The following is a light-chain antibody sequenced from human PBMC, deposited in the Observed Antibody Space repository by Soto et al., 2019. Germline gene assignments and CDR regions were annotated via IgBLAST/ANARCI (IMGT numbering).Light chain of an antibody. V-gene: IGLV1-47*01. CDR3: AAWDDSLGEV. Sequence: QSVLTQPPSASGTAGQRVTISCSGSSSNIGSNYVYWYHQLPGTAPKLLIYRNNQRPSGVPDRFSGSKSGTSASLAISGLRSEDEADYYCAAWDDSLGEVFGPGTKVTVL. J-gene: IGLJ1*01. CDR1: SSNIGSNY. CDR2: RNN.